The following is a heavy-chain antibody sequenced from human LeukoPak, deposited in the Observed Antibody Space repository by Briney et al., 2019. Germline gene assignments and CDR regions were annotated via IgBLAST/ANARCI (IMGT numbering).Heavy chain of an antibody. J-gene: IGHJ4*02. V-gene: IGHV5-51*01. CDR1: GYSFTSYW. D-gene: IGHD6-13*01. CDR2: IYPGDSDT. CDR3: ARHQHRWGAAKGAAAGFYY. Sequence: GESLKISCKGSGYSFTSYWIGWVRQMPGKGLEWMGIIYPGDSDTRYSPSFQGQVTISADKSISTAYLQWSSLKASDTAMYYCARHQHRWGAAKGAAAGFYYWGQGTLVTVSS.